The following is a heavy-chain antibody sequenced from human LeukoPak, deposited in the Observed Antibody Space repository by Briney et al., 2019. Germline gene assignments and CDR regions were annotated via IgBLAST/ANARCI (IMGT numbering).Heavy chain of an antibody. V-gene: IGHV4-61*02. Sequence: SQTLSLTCTVSGGSISSGSYHWSWIRQPAGKALEWIGRIYPSGSTNYDPSLKSRVTISVDTSKSQFSLKLSSVTAADTAVYYCARGSGSYYGGWFDPWGQGTLVTVSS. D-gene: IGHD3-10*01. CDR2: IYPSGST. CDR3: ARGSGSYYGGWFDP. CDR1: GGSISSGSYH. J-gene: IGHJ5*02.